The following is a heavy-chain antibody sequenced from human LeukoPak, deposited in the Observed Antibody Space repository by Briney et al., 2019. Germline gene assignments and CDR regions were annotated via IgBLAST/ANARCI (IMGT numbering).Heavy chain of an antibody. Sequence: GGSLRLSCATSGFTFTSYAMSWVRQAPGKGLEWLSGISSGGGNTYYADSVRGRLTISRDNSKNTLYLQMHSLRADDTAVCFCAKDSRLIITYFDSWGQGTLVTVSS. CDR1: GFTFTSYA. J-gene: IGHJ4*02. V-gene: IGHV3-23*01. CDR3: AKDSRLIITYFDS. D-gene: IGHD3-22*01. CDR2: ISSGGGNT.